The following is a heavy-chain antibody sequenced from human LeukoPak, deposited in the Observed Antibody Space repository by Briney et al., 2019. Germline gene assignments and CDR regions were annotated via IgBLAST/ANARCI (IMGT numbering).Heavy chain of an antibody. D-gene: IGHD2-21*02. Sequence: GASVKVSCKASGYTFTSYDINWVRQATGQGLEWMGWMNPNSGNTGYAQKFQGRVTMTRNTSISTAYMELSSLRSEDTAVYYCARVGSRAYCGGDCSVDYWGQGTLVTVSS. J-gene: IGHJ4*02. V-gene: IGHV1-8*01. CDR2: MNPNSGNT. CDR1: GYTFTSYD. CDR3: ARVGSRAYCGGDCSVDY.